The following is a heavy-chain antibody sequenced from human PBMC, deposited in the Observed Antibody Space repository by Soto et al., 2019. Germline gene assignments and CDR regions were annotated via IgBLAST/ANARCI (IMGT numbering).Heavy chain of an antibody. Sequence: GGSLRLSCAASGFTFSRYSMNWVRQAPGKGLEWISYITSSSSTIFYADSVKGRFTISRDNAKDSLYLQMNSLRAEDTAVYYCAKLINSDSDYWGQGTLVTVSS. CDR1: GFTFSRYS. CDR3: AKLINSDSDY. CDR2: ITSSSSTI. J-gene: IGHJ4*02. V-gene: IGHV3-48*01. D-gene: IGHD4-4*01.